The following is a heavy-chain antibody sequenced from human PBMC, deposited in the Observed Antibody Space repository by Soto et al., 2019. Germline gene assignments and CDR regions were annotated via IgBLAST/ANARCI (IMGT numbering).Heavy chain of an antibody. CDR1: GGSISSGGYY. J-gene: IGHJ5*02. CDR2: IYYSGST. V-gene: IGHV4-31*03. Sequence: PSETLSLTCTVSGGSISSGGYYWSWIRQHPGKGLEWIGYIYYSGSTYYNPSLKSRVTISLDTSKNQFSLKLSSVTAADTAVYYCARSAVLYNWNGFDPWGQGTLVTVSS. CDR3: ARSAVLYNWNGFDP. D-gene: IGHD1-20*01.